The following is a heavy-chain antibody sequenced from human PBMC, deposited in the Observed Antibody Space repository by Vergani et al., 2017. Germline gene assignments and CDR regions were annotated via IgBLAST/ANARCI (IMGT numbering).Heavy chain of an antibody. CDR1: GGSLSRGSYY. CDR2: IYTSGPT. Sequence: QVQLQESGPGLVKPSQTLSLTCTVSGGSLSRGSYYWGWIRQPAGKGREWIGRIYTSGPTNYNPSLKSRRTISVDTSKKQLSLKLSSVTAADTAVYYCEMRGRGYSYGYDYYGMDGWGQGTTGTVS. J-gene: IGHJ6*02. D-gene: IGHD5-18*01. V-gene: IGHV4-61*02. CDR3: EMRGRGYSYGYDYYGMDG.